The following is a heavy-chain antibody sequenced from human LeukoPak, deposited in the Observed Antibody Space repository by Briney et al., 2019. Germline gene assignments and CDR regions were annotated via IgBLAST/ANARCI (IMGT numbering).Heavy chain of an antibody. J-gene: IGHJ4*02. Sequence: PGGSLRLSCAASGFTFSNYAVSWVRQAPRKGLEWVSTVGGRSSGTYYADSVKGRFTISRDNSENTFYLQMNSLRVGDTAVYYCATHMTTVTTPFDYWGQGTLVTVSS. D-gene: IGHD4-17*01. CDR2: VGGRSSGT. CDR1: GFTFSNYA. V-gene: IGHV3-23*01. CDR3: ATHMTTVTTPFDY.